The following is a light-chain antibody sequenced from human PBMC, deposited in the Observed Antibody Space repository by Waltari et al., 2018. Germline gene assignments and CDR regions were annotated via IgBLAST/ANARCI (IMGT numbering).Light chain of an antibody. CDR3: AAWYDSLNGFYV. CDR2: SNH. V-gene: IGLV1-44*01. J-gene: IGLJ1*01. CDR1: PSTIGGNT. Sequence: QSVLTQPPSASGPPGQRVTISCSGSPSTIGGNTATWYQHLPGPAPKLLIHSNHQRPSGVPDRFSGSKSCTSAALAIIRLQSEEEADYYCAAWYDSLNGFYVFGTGTKVTVL.